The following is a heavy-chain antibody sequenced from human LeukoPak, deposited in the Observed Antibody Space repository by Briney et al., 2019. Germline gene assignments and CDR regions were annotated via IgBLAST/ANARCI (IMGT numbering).Heavy chain of an antibody. CDR1: GFTFSSYA. V-gene: IGHV3-30-3*01. Sequence: PGGSLRLSCAASGFTFSSYAMHWVRQVPGKGLEWVAVISYDGTNKYYADSVKGRFTISRDNSKNTLYLQMNSLGAEDTAVYYCARGGYSYGYFGYYFDYWGQGTLVTVSS. CDR2: ISYDGTNK. CDR3: ARGGYSYGYFGYYFDY. J-gene: IGHJ4*02. D-gene: IGHD5-18*01.